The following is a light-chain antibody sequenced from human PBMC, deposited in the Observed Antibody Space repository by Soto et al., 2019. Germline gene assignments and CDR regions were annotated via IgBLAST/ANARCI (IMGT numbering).Light chain of an antibody. Sequence: DIQMTQSPSSLSAYSGDRVTITCRASQSIRSSLNWYQQKPGKAPKPLIYAASSLHSGVPSRFSGSGSGTDFTLTISSLQPDDFATYYCQQSYITPPTFGQGTKVDIK. CDR2: AAS. CDR1: QSIRSS. V-gene: IGKV1-39*01. CDR3: QQSYITPPT. J-gene: IGKJ1*01.